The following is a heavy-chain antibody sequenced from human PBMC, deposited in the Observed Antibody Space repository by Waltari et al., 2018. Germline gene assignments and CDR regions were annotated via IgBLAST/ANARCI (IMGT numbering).Heavy chain of an antibody. D-gene: IGHD5-18*01. V-gene: IGHV3-53*01. CDR3: ARGQRGYSYGYASFDY. CDR2: IYSGGST. J-gene: IGHJ4*02. CDR1: GFTVSSNY. Sequence: EVQLVESGGGLIQPGGSLRLSCAASGFTVSSNYMSWVRQAPGKGLEWVSVIYSGGSTYDADSVKGRFTIASDKSKNTLYLQMNSLRAEDTAVYYCARGQRGYSYGYASFDYWGQGTLVTVSS.